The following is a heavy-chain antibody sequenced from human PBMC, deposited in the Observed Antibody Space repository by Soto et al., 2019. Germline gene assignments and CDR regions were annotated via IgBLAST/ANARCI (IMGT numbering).Heavy chain of an antibody. CDR3: ANGYSSRGGPYYFDY. CDR2: FDPEDGEK. CDR1: GYTLTDLS. J-gene: IGHJ4*02. Sequence: DAVKVSCNVSGYTLTDLSMHLVRHSPGKGLEWMGGFDPEDGEKIYAQKFKGRVNMTEDTSTDTAYMELSSLRSEDTAVYYRANGYSSRGGPYYFDYWGKGTLVTVSS. D-gene: IGHD6-13*01. V-gene: IGHV1-24*01.